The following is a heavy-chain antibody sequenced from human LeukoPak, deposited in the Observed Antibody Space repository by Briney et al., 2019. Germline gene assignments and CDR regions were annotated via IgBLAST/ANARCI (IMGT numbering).Heavy chain of an antibody. D-gene: IGHD1-26*01. CDR3: ARRSGSYYSGGDY. Sequence: GESLKISCKGSGYSFASYWIGWVRPMPGKGLEWMGIIYPGDSDTRYSPYFQGQVTISADKSISTAYLQWSSLKASDTAMYYCARRSGSYYSGGDYWGQGTLVTVSS. J-gene: IGHJ4*02. CDR2: IYPGDSDT. V-gene: IGHV5-51*01. CDR1: GYSFASYW.